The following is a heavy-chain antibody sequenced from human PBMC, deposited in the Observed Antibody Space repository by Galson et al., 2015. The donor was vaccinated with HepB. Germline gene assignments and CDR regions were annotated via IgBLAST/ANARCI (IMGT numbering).Heavy chain of an antibody. J-gene: IGHJ4*02. CDR2: ISSSGSTR. CDR1: GFIFSDYY. D-gene: IGHD7-27*01. Sequence: SLRLSCAASGFIFSDYYMSWIRQAPGKGLEWVSFISSSGSTRYYADSVKGRFTASRDNAKNSLYLQMNSLRAEDTAVYYCAKDFLLTGDVLFDYWGQGTLVTVSS. CDR3: AKDFLLTGDVLFDY. V-gene: IGHV3-11*01.